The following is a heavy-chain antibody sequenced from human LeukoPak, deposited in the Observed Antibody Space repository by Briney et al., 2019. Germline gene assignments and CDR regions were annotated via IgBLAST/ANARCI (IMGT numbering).Heavy chain of an antibody. CDR3: AREGFWSGYYDDAFDI. V-gene: IGHV4-4*07. CDR1: GGSISSYY. J-gene: IGHJ3*02. CDR2: IYTSGST. D-gene: IGHD3-3*01. Sequence: SETLSLTCTVSGGSISSYYWSWIRQPAGTGLEWIGRIYTSGSTNYNPSLKSRVTMSVDTSKNQFSLKLSSVTAADTPVYYCAREGFWSGYYDDAFDIWGQGTMVTVSS.